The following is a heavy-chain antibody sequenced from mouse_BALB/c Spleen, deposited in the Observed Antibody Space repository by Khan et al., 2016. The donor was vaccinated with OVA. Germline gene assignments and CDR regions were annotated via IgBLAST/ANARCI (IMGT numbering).Heavy chain of an antibody. CDR1: GFSITSCYV. Sequence: EVQLQESGPGLVKPSQSLSLTCTVTGFSITSCYVRNCIRQLPGNKLEWMVFRSYSGTTYYNPSLKSRITITRDTSKNQFFLQLNSVTTEDTATSGSTRTARIKYWGKGTTLKVSS. CDR3: TRTARIKY. V-gene: IGHV3-2*02. J-gene: IGHJ2*01. D-gene: IGHD1-2*01. CDR2: RSYSGTT.